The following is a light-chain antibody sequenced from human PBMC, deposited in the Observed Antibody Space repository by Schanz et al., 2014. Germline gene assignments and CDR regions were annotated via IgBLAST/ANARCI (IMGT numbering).Light chain of an antibody. CDR1: SSDVGGFSY. CDR3: SSYAGSNIWV. Sequence: QSALTQPASVSGAPGQSITISCIGTSSDVGGFSYVSWYQQHPGKAPKLMIYDVSNRPSGVSNRFSGSKSGNTASLTVSGLQAEDEADYYCSSYAGSNIWVFGGGTKLTVL. CDR2: DVS. V-gene: IGLV2-14*01. J-gene: IGLJ3*02.